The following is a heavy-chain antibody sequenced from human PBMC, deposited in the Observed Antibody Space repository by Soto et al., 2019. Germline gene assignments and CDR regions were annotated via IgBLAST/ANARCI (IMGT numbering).Heavy chain of an antibody. CDR1: GGTFSSYA. J-gene: IGHJ4*02. Sequence: GASVKVSCKASGGTFSSYAISGVRQAPGQGLEWMGGIIPIFGTANYAQKFQGRVTITADKSTSTAYMELSSLRSEDTAVYYCARGEVGYCSGGSCYYSFDYWGQGTLVTVSS. CDR2: IIPIFGTA. V-gene: IGHV1-69*06. CDR3: ARGEVGYCSGGSCYYSFDY. D-gene: IGHD2-15*01.